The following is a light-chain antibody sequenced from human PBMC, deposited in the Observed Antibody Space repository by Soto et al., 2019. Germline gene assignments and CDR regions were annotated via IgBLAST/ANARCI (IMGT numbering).Light chain of an antibody. Sequence: EIVMTQSPATLSVSPGERATVSCRASQSVSSNLAWYQQKPGQAPRLLIYGASTRVTGIPARFSGSGSGTESTLPIGSLQSEDFAVYYCHQYNNWPRTFGQGTKLEIK. CDR1: QSVSSN. J-gene: IGKJ2*01. CDR3: HQYNNWPRT. CDR2: GAS. V-gene: IGKV3-15*01.